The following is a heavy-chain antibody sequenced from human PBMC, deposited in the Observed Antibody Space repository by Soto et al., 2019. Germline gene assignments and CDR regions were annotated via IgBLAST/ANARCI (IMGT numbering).Heavy chain of an antibody. Sequence: QVQLVQSGAEVKKPGSSVKVSCKASGGTFSSYAISWVRQAPGQGLEWMGGIIPSFGTANDAQKFQGRVTITADESTSRGYMELSSLSSEDTAVYYCARGHVPAAIDWFDPWGQGTLVTVSS. J-gene: IGHJ5*02. CDR1: GGTFSSYA. CDR3: ARGHVPAAIDWFDP. D-gene: IGHD2-2*02. V-gene: IGHV1-69*01. CDR2: IIPSFGTA.